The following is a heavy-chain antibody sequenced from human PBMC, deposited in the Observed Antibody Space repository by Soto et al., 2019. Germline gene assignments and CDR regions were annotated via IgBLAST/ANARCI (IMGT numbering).Heavy chain of an antibody. D-gene: IGHD6-6*01. V-gene: IGHV3-30*18. J-gene: IGHJ4*02. Sequence: QVQLLESGGGVVQPGRSLRLSCAASGFSFNTYGMHWVRQSPGKGLEWVAVISYNGDKTFYADSVKCRFTISRDHSQSTRYLQMNSRRPEDTAVYYCAKDRIRGTSYFDYWGQGTLVTVSS. CDR1: GFSFNTYG. CDR2: ISYNGDKT. CDR3: AKDRIRGTSYFDY.